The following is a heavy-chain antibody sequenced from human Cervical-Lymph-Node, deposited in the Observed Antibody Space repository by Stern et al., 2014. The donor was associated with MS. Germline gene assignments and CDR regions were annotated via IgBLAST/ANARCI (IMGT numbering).Heavy chain of an antibody. CDR2: ISYDGSNK. Sequence: EQLVESGGGVVQPGRSLRLSCAASGFTFSSYGMHWVRQAPGKGLARVAVISYDGSNKYYADSVKGRFTISRDNSKNTLYLQMNSLRAEDTAVYYCAKSSSPSHYYYYGMDVWGQGTTVTVSS. V-gene: IGHV3-30*18. D-gene: IGHD6-6*01. CDR3: AKSSSPSHYYYYGMDV. J-gene: IGHJ6*02. CDR1: GFTFSSYG.